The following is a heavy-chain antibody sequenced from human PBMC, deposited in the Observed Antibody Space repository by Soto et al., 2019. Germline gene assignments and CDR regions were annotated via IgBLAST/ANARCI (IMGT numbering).Heavy chain of an antibody. D-gene: IGHD3-10*01. Sequence: ASVKVSCKASGYTFTSYYMHWVRQAPGQGLEWMGIINPSGGSTSYAQKFQGRVTMTRDTSTSTVYMELSSLRSEDTAVYYCARNGDSGSSWGYDFDYWGQGTLVTVSS. V-gene: IGHV1-46*01. CDR2: INPSGGST. CDR1: GYTFTSYY. J-gene: IGHJ4*02. CDR3: ARNGDSGSSWGYDFDY.